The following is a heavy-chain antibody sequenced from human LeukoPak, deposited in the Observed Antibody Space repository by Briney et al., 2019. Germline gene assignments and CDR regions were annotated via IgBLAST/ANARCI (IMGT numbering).Heavy chain of an antibody. Sequence: SETLSLTCTVSGGSISSYYWSWIRQPPGRGLEWIGYIYYSGSTNYNPSLKSRVTISVDTSKNQFSLKLSSVTAADTAVYYCARSYPEYYYDSSGYYDYWGQGTLVTVSS. D-gene: IGHD3-22*01. CDR3: ARSYPEYYYDSSGYYDY. CDR1: GGSISSYY. J-gene: IGHJ4*02. V-gene: IGHV4-59*01. CDR2: IYYSGST.